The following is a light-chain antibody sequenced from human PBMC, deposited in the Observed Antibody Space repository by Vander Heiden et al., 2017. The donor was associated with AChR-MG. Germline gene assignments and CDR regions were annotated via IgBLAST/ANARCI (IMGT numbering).Light chain of an antibody. CDR1: SSAVWRYDL. J-gene: IGLJ1*01. Sequence: QSALTPPASVSGSPGQSFTISCTGTSSAVWRYDLFSWYHQPPGKAPKRMMYDVNKRPSGVSNRCSGSKSGNTAAHTISALQAEDEADYYCCSYAGDSAYVFGTGTKVTVL. CDR3: CSYAGDSAYV. CDR2: DVN. V-gene: IGLV2-23*02.